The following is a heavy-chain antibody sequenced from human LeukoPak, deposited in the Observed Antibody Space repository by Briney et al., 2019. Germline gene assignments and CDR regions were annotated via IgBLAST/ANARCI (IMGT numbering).Heavy chain of an antibody. CDR3: ATRCTNGVCYKAYYMDV. D-gene: IGHD2-8*01. V-gene: IGHV1-2*02. CDR2: INLNGGGT. CDR1: GYTLTSYY. Sequence: ASVKVSCKASGYTLTSYYLHWVRQAPGQGLEWLGWINLNGGGTLSAQKFQGRVTMTRDASISTAYMELSGLRSNDTAVYYCATRCTNGVCYKAYYMDVWGKGTTVTVSS. J-gene: IGHJ6*03.